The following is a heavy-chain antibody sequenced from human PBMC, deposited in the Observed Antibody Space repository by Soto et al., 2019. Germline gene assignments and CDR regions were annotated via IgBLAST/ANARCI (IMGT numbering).Heavy chain of an antibody. J-gene: IGHJ4*02. Sequence: QVQLVQSGAEVKKPGASVKVSCKTSGYTFTHYYMHWVRLAPGQGLEWMGVINPGGGYTTYAQKFQGRVTMTRDTSTSTVYMELSSLKSEDMAVYYCGREYFDSRGTPPGDWGQGTLVTVSS. CDR2: INPGGGYT. V-gene: IGHV1-46*01. CDR3: GREYFDSRGTPPGD. D-gene: IGHD3-22*01. CDR1: GYTFTHYY.